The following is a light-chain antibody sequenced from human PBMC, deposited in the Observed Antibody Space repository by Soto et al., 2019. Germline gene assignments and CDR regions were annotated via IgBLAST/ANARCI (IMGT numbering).Light chain of an antibody. V-gene: IGKV1-39*01. CDR3: RQRYLAPGK. CDR1: QSISSY. J-gene: IGKJ1*01. Sequence: IQMSLAPSSLSASVGDRVTITCRASQSISSYLNWYQQKPGKAPKLLIYDASSLESGVPSRFSGSGAGTESKLTRIGQQRKDVLSQYLRQRYLAPGKFGQGTKVDIK. CDR2: DAS.